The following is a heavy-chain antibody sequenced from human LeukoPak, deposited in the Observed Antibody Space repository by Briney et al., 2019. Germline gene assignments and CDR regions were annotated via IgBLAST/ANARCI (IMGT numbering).Heavy chain of an antibody. CDR3: ARSIVGATKLDY. Sequence: GGSLRLSCAASGFTFSSNWMHWVRQAPGKGLVWVSRINEDGSTTNYADSVKGRSTIFRDNSKNTLYLQMNSLRAEDTAVYYCARSIVGATKLDYWGRGTLVTVSS. CDR2: INEDGSTT. J-gene: IGHJ4*02. V-gene: IGHV3-74*01. D-gene: IGHD1-26*01. CDR1: GFTFSSNW.